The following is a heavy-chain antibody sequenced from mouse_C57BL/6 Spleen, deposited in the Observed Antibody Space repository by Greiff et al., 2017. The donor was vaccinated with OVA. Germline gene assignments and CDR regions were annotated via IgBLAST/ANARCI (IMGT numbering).Heavy chain of an antibody. CDR3: ARDGRLLGAY. CDR1: GFTFSSYA. D-gene: IGHD2-10*01. Sequence: DVQLVESGGGLVKPGGSLKLSCAASGFTFSSYAMSWVRQTPEKRLEWVATISDGGSYTYYPDNVKGRFTISRDNAKNNLYLQMSHLKSEDTAMYYCARDGRLLGAYWGQGTLVTVSA. V-gene: IGHV5-4*01. CDR2: ISDGGSYT. J-gene: IGHJ3*01.